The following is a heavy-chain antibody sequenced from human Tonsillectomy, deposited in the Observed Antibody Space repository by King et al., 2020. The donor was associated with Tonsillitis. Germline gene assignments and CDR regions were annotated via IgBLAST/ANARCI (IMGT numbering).Heavy chain of an antibody. CDR1: GFTFGDYA. J-gene: IGHJ4*02. Sequence: VQLVESGGGLAQPGRSLRLSCTASGFTFGDYAMSWFRQAPGKGLEWVGFIRSKADGGTTEHAASVKGRFTISRDDSKSIAYLQMNSLKIEDTAVYYCTRSYGSGSYSWGYWGQGTLVTVSS. CDR2: IRSKADGGTT. V-gene: IGHV3-49*03. D-gene: IGHD3-10*01. CDR3: TRSYGSGSYSWGY.